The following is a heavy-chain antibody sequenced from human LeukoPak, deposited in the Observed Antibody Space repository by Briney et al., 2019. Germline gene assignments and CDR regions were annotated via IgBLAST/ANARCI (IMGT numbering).Heavy chain of an antibody. V-gene: IGHV1-69*04. J-gene: IGHJ4*02. CDR1: GGTLSSYA. D-gene: IGHD6-13*01. Sequence: SVKVSCKASGGTLSSYAISWVRQAPGQGLEWMGRIIPILGIANYAQKFQGRVTITADKSTSTAYMELSSLRSEDTAVYYCARNSYSSSWYNGAFDYWGQGTLVTVSS. CDR3: ARNSYSSSWYNGAFDY. CDR2: IIPILGIA.